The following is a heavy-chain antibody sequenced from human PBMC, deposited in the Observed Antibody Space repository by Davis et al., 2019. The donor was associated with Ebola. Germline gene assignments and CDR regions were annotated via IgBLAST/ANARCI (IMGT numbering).Heavy chain of an antibody. CDR1: GFTFSSYW. Sequence: GGSLRLSCAASGFTFSSYWMHWVRQAPGKGLEWVSAISGSGGSTYYADSVKGRFTISRDNSKKTLYLQMNSLRAEDTAVYYCAKDWEDIVVVVAAAYYYGMDVWGQGTTVTVSS. D-gene: IGHD2-15*01. J-gene: IGHJ6*02. CDR2: ISGSGGST. CDR3: AKDWEDIVVVVAAAYYYGMDV. V-gene: IGHV3-23*01.